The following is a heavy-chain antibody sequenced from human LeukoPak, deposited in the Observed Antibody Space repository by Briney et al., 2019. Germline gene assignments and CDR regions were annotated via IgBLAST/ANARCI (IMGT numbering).Heavy chain of an antibody. CDR3: AKLITVTTWYFQH. V-gene: IGHV3-23*01. CDR1: GFTFSSYA. CDR2: ISGSGGST. J-gene: IGHJ1*01. D-gene: IGHD4-17*01. Sequence: PGGSLRLSCAASGFTFSSYAMSWVRQAPGKWLEWVSAISGSGGSTYYADSVKGRFTISRDNSKNTLYLQMNSLRAEDTAVYYCAKLITVTTWYFQHWGQGTLVTVSS.